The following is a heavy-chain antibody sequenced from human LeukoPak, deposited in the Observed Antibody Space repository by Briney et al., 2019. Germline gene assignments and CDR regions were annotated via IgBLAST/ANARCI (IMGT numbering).Heavy chain of an antibody. J-gene: IGHJ6*03. CDR1: GYSFTSYW. D-gene: IGHD5-12*01. Sequence: GESLKISLKGSGYSFTSYWIAWVRPVPGKGMGWVGIIYPGGSATRYSPSFQGQVTISADKSISTAYLQWSSLKASDTAMDYCARHSGYDPDYYYYMDVWGKGTTVTVSS. V-gene: IGHV5-51*01. CDR3: ARHSGYDPDYYYYMDV. CDR2: IYPGGSAT.